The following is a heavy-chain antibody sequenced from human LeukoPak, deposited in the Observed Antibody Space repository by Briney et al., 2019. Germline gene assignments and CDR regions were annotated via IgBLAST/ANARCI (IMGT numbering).Heavy chain of an antibody. J-gene: IGHJ3*02. Sequence: GESLKISCKGSGHTFTNYWIGWVRQMPGKGLEWMGIIYPGDSDTRYGPSFEGQATISADKSISTAYLQWSSLKASDTAMYYCARPAGTYCGGDCFLGAFDIWGQGTMVTVSS. V-gene: IGHV5-51*01. CDR1: GHTFTNYW. D-gene: IGHD2-21*02. CDR2: IYPGDSDT. CDR3: ARPAGTYCGGDCFLGAFDI.